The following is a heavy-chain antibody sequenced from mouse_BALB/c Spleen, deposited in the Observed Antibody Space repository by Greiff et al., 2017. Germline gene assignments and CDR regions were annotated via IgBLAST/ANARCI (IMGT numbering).Heavy chain of an antibody. J-gene: IGHJ4*01. Sequence: QVHVKQSGPELVKPGASVKISCKASGYAFSSSWMNWVKQRPGQGLEWIGRIYPGDGDTNYNGKFKGKATLTADKSSSTAYMQLSSLTSVDSAVYFCARDYGSSYYAMDYWGQGTSVTVSS. D-gene: IGHD1-1*01. CDR3: ARDYGSSYYAMDY. V-gene: IGHV1-82*01. CDR1: GYAFSSSW. CDR2: IYPGDGDT.